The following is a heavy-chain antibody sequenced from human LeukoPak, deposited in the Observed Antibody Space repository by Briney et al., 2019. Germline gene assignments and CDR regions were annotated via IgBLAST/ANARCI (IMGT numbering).Heavy chain of an antibody. Sequence: PSETLSLTRAVSGGSMRRYYWSRLGQPPGKGLEWIGYMYYSGSTNYNPSLRSRVTISVDTSKNQFSLKLSSVTAADTAVYYCASNLGSGWYYDYWGQGILVTVSS. J-gene: IGHJ4*02. D-gene: IGHD6-19*01. CDR2: MYYSGST. CDR3: ASNLGSGWYYDY. CDR1: GGSMRRYY. V-gene: IGHV4-59*08.